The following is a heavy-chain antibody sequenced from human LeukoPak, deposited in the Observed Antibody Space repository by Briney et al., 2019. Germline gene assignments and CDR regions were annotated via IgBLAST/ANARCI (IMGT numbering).Heavy chain of an antibody. J-gene: IGHJ4*02. V-gene: IGHV4-59*01. Sequence: PSETLSLTCTVSGGSISSYYWSWIRQPPGKGLEWIGYFHYSGTTNYNPSLKSRVTISLDTSKNQFSLKLSSVTAADTAVYYCARVDANWGAVDYWGQGTLVTVSS. CDR3: ARVDANWGAVDY. CDR1: GGSISSYY. D-gene: IGHD7-27*01. CDR2: FHYSGTT.